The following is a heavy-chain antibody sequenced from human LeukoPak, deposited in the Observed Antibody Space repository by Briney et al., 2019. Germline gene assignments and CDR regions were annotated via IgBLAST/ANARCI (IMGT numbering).Heavy chain of an antibody. CDR2: ISSSSSTI. J-gene: IGHJ4*02. Sequence: PGGSLRLSCAASGFTFSSYSMNWVRQAPGKGLEWVSYISSSSSTIYYADSVKGRFTISRDNAKNSLYLQMNSLRAEDTAVYYCAKGGPSSSWPGFDYWGQGTLVTVSS. CDR3: AKGGPSSSWPGFDY. CDR1: GFTFSSYS. V-gene: IGHV3-48*01. D-gene: IGHD6-13*01.